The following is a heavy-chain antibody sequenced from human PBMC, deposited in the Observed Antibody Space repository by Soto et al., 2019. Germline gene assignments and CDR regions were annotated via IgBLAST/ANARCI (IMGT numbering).Heavy chain of an antibody. V-gene: IGHV3-30*18. CDR3: AKDHYSGYDLYYYNYGLDV. D-gene: IGHD5-12*01. CDR1: GFTFSSYG. CDR2: ISYDGSNK. Sequence: RVSCAASGFTFSSYGLHWVRQAPGKGLEWVALISYDGSNKYYADSVKGRFIISRDNFRNTLYLQMNSLRAEDTAVYFCAKDHYSGYDLYYYNYGLDVWGQGTTVTVSS. J-gene: IGHJ6*02.